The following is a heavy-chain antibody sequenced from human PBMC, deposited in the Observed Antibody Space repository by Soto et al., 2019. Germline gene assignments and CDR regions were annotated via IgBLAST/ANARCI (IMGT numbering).Heavy chain of an antibody. J-gene: IGHJ5*02. CDR3: ARDYYDSSGYYYFEGKPDYNWFDP. D-gene: IGHD3-22*01. CDR1: GGSISSSSYY. V-gene: IGHV4-39*02. CDR2: IYYSGST. Sequence: SETLSLTCTVSGGSISSSSYYWGWIRQPPGKGLEWIGSIYYSGSTYYNPSLKSRVTISVDTSKNQFSLKLSSVTAADTAVYYCARDYYDSSGYYYFEGKPDYNWFDPWGQGTLVTVSS.